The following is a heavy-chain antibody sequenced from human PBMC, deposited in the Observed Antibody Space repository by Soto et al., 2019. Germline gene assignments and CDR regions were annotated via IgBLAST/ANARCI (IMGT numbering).Heavy chain of an antibody. D-gene: IGHD3-22*01. CDR3: ARATGYYHTSGSDS. V-gene: IGHV3-11*06. CDR1: GFTFSDYY. J-gene: IGHJ4*02. CDR2: ISSNSNYK. Sequence: QVQLVESGGGLVKPGGSLRLSCAASGFTFSDYYMSWIRQAPGKGLEWISYISSNSNYKNHADSVRGRFTISRDNAKNTRYLQMNGLRAEETAVYYCARATGYYHTSGSDSWGQGTLVTVSS.